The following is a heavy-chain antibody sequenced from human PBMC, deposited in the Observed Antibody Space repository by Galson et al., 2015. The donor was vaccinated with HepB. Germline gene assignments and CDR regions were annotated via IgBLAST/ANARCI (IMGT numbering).Heavy chain of an antibody. J-gene: IGHJ4*02. CDR1: GYTFTNYW. CDR2: IDPSDSYT. D-gene: IGHD6-19*01. Sequence: QSGAEVKKPGESLRISCQGSGYTFTNYWITWVRQMPGKGLECMGRIDPSDSYTNYSPSFQGHVSISADKSINTAYLQWSSLMASDTAIYYCARVGLGPPDDYWGQGTLVTVSS. V-gene: IGHV5-10-1*01. CDR3: ARVGLGPPDDY.